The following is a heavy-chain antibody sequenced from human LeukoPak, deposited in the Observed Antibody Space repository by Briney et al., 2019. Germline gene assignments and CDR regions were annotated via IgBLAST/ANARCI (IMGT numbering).Heavy chain of an antibody. CDR3: AREGIIKTFDN. V-gene: IGHV1-2*02. CDR2: INPKSGDR. D-gene: IGHD2/OR15-2a*01. J-gene: IGHJ4*02. Sequence: GASVKVSCKASGYTFTGYYMHWVRQAPGQGLEWMGWINPKSGDRNYAQKFQGRVTMTSDTSISTAYMEVSRLRSDDTAVYYCAREGIIKTFDNWGQGTLVTVSS. CDR1: GYTFTGYY.